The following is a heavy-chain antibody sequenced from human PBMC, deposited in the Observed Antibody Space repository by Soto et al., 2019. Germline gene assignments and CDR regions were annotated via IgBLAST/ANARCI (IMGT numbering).Heavy chain of an antibody. D-gene: IGHD5-18*01. CDR1: GYNFTSHW. CDR2: IYPGDSDI. Sequence: PGESLKISCKASGYNFTSHWIGWVRQMPGKGLEWMGIIYPGDSDIRYSPSFQGQVTISADKSITTAYLQWSGLKASETAIYYCGRKNTWIQLWPHFDYWGQGILLTGSS. CDR3: GRKNTWIQLWPHFDY. V-gene: IGHV5-51*03. J-gene: IGHJ4*02.